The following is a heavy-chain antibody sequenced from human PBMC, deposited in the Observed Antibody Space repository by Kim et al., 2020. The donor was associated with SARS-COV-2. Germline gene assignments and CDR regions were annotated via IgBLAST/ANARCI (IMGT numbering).Heavy chain of an antibody. CDR1: GGSISSYY. CDR2: IYYSGST. V-gene: IGHV4-59*13. Sequence: SETLSLTCTVSGGSISSYYWSWIRQPPGKGLEWIGYIYYSGSTNYNPSLKSRVTISVDTSKNQFSLKLSSVTAADTAVYYCARVEHYDSSGYYFYYFDYWGQGTLVTVSS. CDR3: ARVEHYDSSGYYFYYFDY. J-gene: IGHJ4*02. D-gene: IGHD3-22*01.